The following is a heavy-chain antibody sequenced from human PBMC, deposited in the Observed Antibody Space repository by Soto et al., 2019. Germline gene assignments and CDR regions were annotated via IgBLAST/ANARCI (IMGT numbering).Heavy chain of an antibody. Sequence: EVQLGESGGGLVQPGGSLRLSCAASGFTFSDHYIDWVRQAPGKGLEWVGRSRDKANSYTTEYAASVKGRFTISRDDSKNSLYLQMNSLKTEDTAVYYCAKVASSPQTRDFDYWGQGTLVTVSS. D-gene: IGHD6-13*01. CDR1: GFTFSDHY. J-gene: IGHJ4*02. CDR2: SRDKANSYTT. CDR3: AKVASSPQTRDFDY. V-gene: IGHV3-72*01.